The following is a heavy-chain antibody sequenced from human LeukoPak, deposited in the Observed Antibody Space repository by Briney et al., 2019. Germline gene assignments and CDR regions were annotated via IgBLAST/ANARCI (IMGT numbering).Heavy chain of an antibody. CDR3: ARHRHAATLSSLGS. J-gene: IGHJ4*02. CDR2: IYYTGST. CDR1: RGSISSYY. V-gene: IGHV4-59*08. Sequence: SETLSLTCTVSRGSISSYYWSWTRQPPGKGLEWIGYIYYTGSTNYNPSLKSRVTISVDTSKNQFSLKLSSVTAADTANYYCARHRHAATLSSLGSWGQGTLVTVSS. D-gene: IGHD3-16*02.